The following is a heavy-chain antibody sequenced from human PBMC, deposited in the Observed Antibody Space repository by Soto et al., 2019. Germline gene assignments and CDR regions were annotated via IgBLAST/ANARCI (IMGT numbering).Heavy chain of an antibody. CDR3: ARVIKAGDYYDSSGWDY. D-gene: IGHD3-22*01. V-gene: IGHV3-30-3*01. CDR1: GFTFSSYA. J-gene: IGHJ4*02. CDR2: ISYDGSNK. Sequence: QVQLVESGGGVVQPGRSLRLSCAASGFTFSSYAMHWVRQAPGKGLEWVAVISYDGSNKYYADSVKGRFTISRDNSKNTLYLQMNSLRAEDTAVYYWARVIKAGDYYDSSGWDYWGQGTLVTVSS.